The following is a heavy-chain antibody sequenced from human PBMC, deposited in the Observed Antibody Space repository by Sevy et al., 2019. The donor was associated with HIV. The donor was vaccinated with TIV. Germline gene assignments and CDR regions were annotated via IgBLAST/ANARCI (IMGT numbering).Heavy chain of an antibody. CDR2: ISSSSNYI. Sequence: GGSLRLSCAASGFTFSSYSMNWVRQAPGKGLEWVSSISSSSNYIYYADSVKGRFTISRDNAKNSLYLQMYSLRAEDTAVYYCARDPRNYYGSGGDYWGQGTLVTVSS. D-gene: IGHD3-10*01. V-gene: IGHV3-21*01. CDR3: ARDPRNYYGSGGDY. J-gene: IGHJ4*02. CDR1: GFTFSSYS.